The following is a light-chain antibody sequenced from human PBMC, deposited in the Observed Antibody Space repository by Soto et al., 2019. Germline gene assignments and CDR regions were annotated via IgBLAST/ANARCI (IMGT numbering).Light chain of an antibody. CDR1: QSISSW. Sequence: DIQMTQSPSTLSASVGDRVTITCRASQSISSWLAWYQQKPGKAPKRLIYKASSLESGVPSRFSGSGSGTEFTITISSLQPDDFATYYCKQYNSYSSTFGQGTKLEIK. V-gene: IGKV1-5*03. J-gene: IGKJ2*01. CDR3: KQYNSYSST. CDR2: KAS.